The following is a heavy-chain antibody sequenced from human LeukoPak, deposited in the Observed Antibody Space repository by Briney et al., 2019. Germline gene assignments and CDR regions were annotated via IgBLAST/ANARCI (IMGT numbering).Heavy chain of an antibody. D-gene: IGHD6-19*01. CDR1: GGSFSGYY. J-gene: IGHJ4*02. CDR2: INHSGRN. Sequence: PSETLSLTCAVYGGSFSGYYWSWIRQPPGKGLEWIGEINHSGRNNYNPSLKSRVTISVDTSKNQFSLKLSSVTAADTAVYYCARGEVAVAGTDFDYWGQGTLVTVSS. V-gene: IGHV4-34*01. CDR3: ARGEVAVAGTDFDY.